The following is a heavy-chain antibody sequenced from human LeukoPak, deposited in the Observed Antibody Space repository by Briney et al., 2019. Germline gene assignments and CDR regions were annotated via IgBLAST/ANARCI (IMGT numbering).Heavy chain of an antibody. Sequence: SETLSLTCTVSGGSIAFYYWSWIRQPPGKGLEFIGYIYYSGSTAYNPSLKSRVTISLDTSKNQFSLKLSSVTSADTAVCYCARSYDNSGYYYYGMDVWGQGTTVTVSS. V-gene: IGHV4-59*01. D-gene: IGHD3-22*01. J-gene: IGHJ6*02. CDR1: GGSIAFYY. CDR3: ARSYDNSGYYYYGMDV. CDR2: IYYSGST.